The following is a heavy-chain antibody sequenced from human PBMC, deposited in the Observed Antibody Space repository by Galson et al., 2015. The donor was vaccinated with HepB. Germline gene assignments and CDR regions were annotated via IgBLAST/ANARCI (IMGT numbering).Heavy chain of an antibody. CDR3: ARDSRPPVTDFWSASPKVFDH. CDR2: IYYDGRNF. Sequence: SLRLSCAASGFSLNKYGMHWVRQVPGKGLEWVAVIYYDGRNFYHADSMKGRFTISRDNSKNTLYLDMNSLRVEDTAVYYCARDSRPPVTDFWSASPKVFDHWGQGILVTVSS. V-gene: IGHV3-30*12. D-gene: IGHD3-3*01. J-gene: IGHJ4*02. CDR1: GFSLNKYG.